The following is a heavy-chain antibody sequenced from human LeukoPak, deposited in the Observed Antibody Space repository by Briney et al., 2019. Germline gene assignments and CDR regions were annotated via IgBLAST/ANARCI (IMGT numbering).Heavy chain of an antibody. CDR3: ARGITMVRGLRGYWFDP. D-gene: IGHD3-10*01. Sequence: SETLSLTCTVSGGSISSSGYYWGWIRQPPGKGLEWIGSIYYSGSTYYNPSLKSRVTISVDTSKNQFSLKLSSVTAADTAVYYCARGITMVRGLRGYWFDPWGQGTLVTVSS. V-gene: IGHV4-39*01. J-gene: IGHJ5*02. CDR2: IYYSGST. CDR1: GGSISSSGYY.